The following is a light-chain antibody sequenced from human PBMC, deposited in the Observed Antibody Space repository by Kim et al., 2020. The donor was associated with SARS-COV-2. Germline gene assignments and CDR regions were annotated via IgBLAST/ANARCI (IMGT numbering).Light chain of an antibody. Sequence: GQSITVSCTGTSSDVGGYNYVSWYQQHPGKAPKLMIYDVSNRPSGVSNRFSGSKSGNTASLTISGLQAEDEADYYCSSYTSSSTVFGGGTQLTVL. CDR2: DVS. J-gene: IGLJ2*01. CDR3: SSYTSSSTV. CDR1: SSDVGGYNY. V-gene: IGLV2-14*03.